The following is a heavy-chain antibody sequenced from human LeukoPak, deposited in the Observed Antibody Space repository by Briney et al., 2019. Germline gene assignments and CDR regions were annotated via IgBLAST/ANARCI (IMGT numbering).Heavy chain of an antibody. V-gene: IGHV3-21*01. J-gene: IGHJ4*02. Sequence: GGSLRLSCAASGFTFSSYNMNWVRQAPGKGLEWVSSIGSSSNYIYYADSVKGRFTISRDNAKNSLYLQMSSLRAEDTAVYYCARDLRSASAAGWLYYFDYWGQGTLVTVSS. D-gene: IGHD6-25*01. CDR2: IGSSSNYI. CDR3: ARDLRSASAAGWLYYFDY. CDR1: GFTFSSYN.